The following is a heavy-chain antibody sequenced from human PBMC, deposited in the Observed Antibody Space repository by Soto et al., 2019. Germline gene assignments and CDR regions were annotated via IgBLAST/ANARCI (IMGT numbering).Heavy chain of an antibody. CDR2: ISSSGSTI. J-gene: IGHJ4*02. D-gene: IGHD2-2*01. CDR3: ARDPEDIVVVPAATRPVDY. CDR1: GFTLSDYY. V-gene: IGHV3-11*01. Sequence: QVQLVESGGGLVKPGGSLRLSCAASGFTLSDYYMSWIRQAPGKGLEWVSYISSSGSTIYYADPVKGRFTISRDNAKNSLYLQMNSLRAEDTAVYYCARDPEDIVVVPAATRPVDYWGQGTLVTVSS.